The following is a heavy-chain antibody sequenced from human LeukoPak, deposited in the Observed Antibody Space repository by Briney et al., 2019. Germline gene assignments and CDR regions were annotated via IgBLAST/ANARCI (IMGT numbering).Heavy chain of an antibody. D-gene: IGHD5-18*01. Sequence: PGGSLRLSCAASGFTFSSYGIHWVRQAPGKGLEWVAVISYDGSNKFYGDSVKGRFTISRDNSKNTLYLQMNSLRGEDTAVYYCARELGYSYGRGYAFDIWGQGTMVTVSS. CDR3: ARELGYSYGRGYAFDI. J-gene: IGHJ3*02. CDR1: GFTFSSYG. CDR2: ISYDGSNK. V-gene: IGHV3-30*03.